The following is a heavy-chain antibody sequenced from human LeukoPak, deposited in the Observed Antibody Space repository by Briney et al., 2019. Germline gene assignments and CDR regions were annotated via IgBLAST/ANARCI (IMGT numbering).Heavy chain of an antibody. Sequence: PGGSLRLSCAASGFTFSSYAMSWVRQAPGKGLEWVSAISGSGGSTYYADSVKGRFTISRDNSKNTLYLQMNSLRAEDTAVYYCARRRRIVGATTPTYFDYWGQGTLVTVSS. D-gene: IGHD1-26*01. V-gene: IGHV3-23*01. J-gene: IGHJ4*02. CDR1: GFTFSSYA. CDR2: ISGSGGST. CDR3: ARRRRIVGATTPTYFDY.